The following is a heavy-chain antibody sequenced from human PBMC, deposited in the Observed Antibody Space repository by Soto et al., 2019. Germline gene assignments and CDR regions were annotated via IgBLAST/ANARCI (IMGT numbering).Heavy chain of an antibody. V-gene: IGHV4-34*01. CDR1: GGSFSGYY. CDR3: ARGSGGSGSYYNGYYYYYYGMDV. J-gene: IGHJ6*02. Sequence: SETLSLTCAVYGGSFSGYYWSWIRQPPGKGLEWIGEINHSGSTNQNPPLKSRVTISVDTSKNQFSLKLSSVTAADTAVYYCARGSGGSGSYYNGYYYYYYGMDVWGQGTTVTVSS. D-gene: IGHD3-10*01. CDR2: INHSGST.